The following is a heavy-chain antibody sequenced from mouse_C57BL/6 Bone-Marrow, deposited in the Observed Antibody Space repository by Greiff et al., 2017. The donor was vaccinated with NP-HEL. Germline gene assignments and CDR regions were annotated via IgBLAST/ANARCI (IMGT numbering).Heavy chain of an antibody. V-gene: IGHV3-8*01. J-gene: IGHJ2*01. D-gene: IGHD3-3*01. Sequence: DVQLQESGPGLAKPSQSLSLTCSVTGYSITSDYWNWIRQFPGNKLEYMGYISYSGSTSYNPSLKSRISITRDTSKNQYYLQLNSVTTEDTATYYCARGKLWLEGGYYFDYWGQGTTLTVSS. CDR1: GYSITSDY. CDR2: ISYSGST. CDR3: ARGKLWLEGGYYFDY.